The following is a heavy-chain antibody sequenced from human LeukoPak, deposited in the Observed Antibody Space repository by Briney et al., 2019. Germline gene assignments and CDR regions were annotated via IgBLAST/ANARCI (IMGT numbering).Heavy chain of an antibody. CDR1: GGSFSGYY. D-gene: IGHD6-19*01. J-gene: IGHJ5*02. CDR2: INHSGST. Sequence: KSSETLSLTCAVYGGSFSGYYWSWLRQPPGKGLEWIGEINHSGSTNYNPSLKSRVTISVDTSKNQFSLKLSSVTAADTAVYYCARRYSSGWYGGEWFDPWGQGTLVTVSS. V-gene: IGHV4-34*01. CDR3: ARRYSSGWYGGEWFDP.